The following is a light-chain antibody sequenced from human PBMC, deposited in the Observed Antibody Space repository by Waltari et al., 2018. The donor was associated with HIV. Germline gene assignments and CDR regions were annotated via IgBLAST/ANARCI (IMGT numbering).Light chain of an antibody. CDR3: AAWDDTLSGRV. J-gene: IGLJ3*02. CDR1: SPNIGSNY. Sequence: QSVLTQPPSASATPGQRVTISCSGSSPNIGSNYVYWYQQLPGWTPKLCLYRDKHRPAEPPDRFSSSKSGTSASLAISGLRSEDEGHYYCAAWDDTLSGRVFGGGTKVTVL. V-gene: IGLV1-47*01. CDR2: RDK.